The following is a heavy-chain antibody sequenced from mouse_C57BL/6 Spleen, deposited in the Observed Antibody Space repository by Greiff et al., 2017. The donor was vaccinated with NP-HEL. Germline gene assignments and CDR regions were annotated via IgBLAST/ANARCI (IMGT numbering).Heavy chain of an antibody. CDR2: ISYDGSN. CDR3: ASFSDGYYDY. V-gene: IGHV3-6*01. J-gene: IGHJ2*01. CDR1: GFSITSGYF. D-gene: IGHD2-3*01. Sequence: EVQLQESGPGLVKPSQSLSLPCSVTGFSITSGYFWYWLRQFPGNQLEWLGYISYDGSNTYNPSLKNRISITRDTSKNQFFLKLNSVTTEDTATDDCASFSDGYYDYWGQGTTLTVSS.